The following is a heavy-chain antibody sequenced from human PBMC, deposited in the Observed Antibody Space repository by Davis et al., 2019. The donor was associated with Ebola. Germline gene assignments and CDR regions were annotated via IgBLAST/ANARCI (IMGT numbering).Heavy chain of an antibody. CDR3: ASRETSVNANHYHGMDV. CDR2: IIPLFGSR. CDR1: GGAFTNTA. J-gene: IGHJ6*02. Sequence: AASVNVSCKVSGGAFTNTAISWLRQTPGQGLEWLGGIIPLFGSRSYARKFRARVTITADGPTSTAYMELTSLSSEDTAIYYCASRETSVNANHYHGMDVWGQGTTVTVSS. V-gene: IGHV1-69*13. D-gene: IGHD2-2*01.